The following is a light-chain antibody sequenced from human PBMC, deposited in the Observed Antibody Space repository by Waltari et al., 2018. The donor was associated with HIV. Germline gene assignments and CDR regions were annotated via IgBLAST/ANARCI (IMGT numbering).Light chain of an antibody. J-gene: IGLJ1*01. CDR1: SSAVGGYNY. Sequence: QSAMTQPASVSGSPGPSITISCTGTSSAVGGYNYVSRYQPPPANAPKLIIYELSNRPSGVSNRFSGSKSCNTASLTSSGLQAEDEADYYCSSYTSSSTPVFGTGTKVTVL. V-gene: IGLV2-14*01. CDR3: SSYTSSSTPV. CDR2: ELS.